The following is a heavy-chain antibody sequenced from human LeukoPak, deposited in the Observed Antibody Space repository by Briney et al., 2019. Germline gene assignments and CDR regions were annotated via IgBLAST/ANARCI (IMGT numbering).Heavy chain of an antibody. CDR3: ARSYYYDSSGYYYFDY. J-gene: IGHJ4*02. CDR2: IIPILGIA. Sequence: EASVKVSCKASGGTFSSYAISWVRQAPGQGLEWMGRIIPILGIANYAQKFQGRVTITADKSTSTAYMELSSLRSEDTAVYYCARSYYYDSSGYYYFDYWGQGTLVTVSS. D-gene: IGHD3-22*01. V-gene: IGHV1-69*04. CDR1: GGTFSSYA.